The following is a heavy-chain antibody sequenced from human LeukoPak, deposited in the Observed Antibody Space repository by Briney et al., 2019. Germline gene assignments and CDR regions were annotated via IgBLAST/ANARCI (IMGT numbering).Heavy chain of an antibody. D-gene: IGHD1-26*01. CDR3: ARAIYSGSYSKLPDY. J-gene: IGHJ4*02. V-gene: IGHV3-21*01. CDR1: GFTFSSYS. Sequence: GGSRRPSCAASGFTFSSYSMNWVRQAPGKGLEWVSSISSSSSYIYYADSVKGRFTISRDNAKNSLYLQMNSLRAEDTAVYYCARAIYSGSYSKLPDYWGQGTLVTVSS. CDR2: ISSSSSYI.